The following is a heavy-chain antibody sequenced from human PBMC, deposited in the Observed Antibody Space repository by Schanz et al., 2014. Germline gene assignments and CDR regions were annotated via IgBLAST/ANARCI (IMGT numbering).Heavy chain of an antibody. V-gene: IGHV1-18*01. CDR1: GGTFSSFG. CDR3: ARHRFGVFYYGLDV. J-gene: IGHJ6*02. Sequence: QVQLVQSGAEVKKPGASVKVSCKASGGTFSSFGINWVRQAPGLGLEWMGWISDYNGKTNYAQKFQDRVIMSTDRSSSTAYLELRSLTSDDSAIYYCARHRFGVFYYGLDVWGQGTTILVSS. D-gene: IGHD3-10*01. CDR2: ISDYNGKT.